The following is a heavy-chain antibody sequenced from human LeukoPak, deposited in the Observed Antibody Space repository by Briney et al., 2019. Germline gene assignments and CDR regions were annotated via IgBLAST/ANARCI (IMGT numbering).Heavy chain of an antibody. J-gene: IGHJ6*02. Sequence: SETLSLTCTVSGGSISSSSYYWGWIRQPPGKGLEWIGSIYYSGSTYYNPSLKSGVTISVDTSKNQFSLKLSSVTAADTAVYYCARFPLYDSSGHYYYGMDVWGQGTTVTVSS. D-gene: IGHD3-22*01. V-gene: IGHV4-39*01. CDR1: GGSISSSSYY. CDR3: ARFPLYDSSGHYYYGMDV. CDR2: IYYSGST.